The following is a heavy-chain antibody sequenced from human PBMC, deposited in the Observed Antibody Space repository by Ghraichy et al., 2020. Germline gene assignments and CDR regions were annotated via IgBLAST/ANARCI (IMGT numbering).Heavy chain of an antibody. CDR2: IYYSGST. Sequence: SETLSLTCTVSGGSISSYYWSWIRQPPGKGLEWIGYIYYSGSTNYNPSLKSRVTISVDTSKNQFSLKLSSVTAADTAVYYCASCFIAAAGTGYFDYWGQGPLVTVSS. CDR3: ASCFIAAAGTGYFDY. CDR1: GGSISSYY. V-gene: IGHV4-59*01. D-gene: IGHD6-13*01. J-gene: IGHJ4*02.